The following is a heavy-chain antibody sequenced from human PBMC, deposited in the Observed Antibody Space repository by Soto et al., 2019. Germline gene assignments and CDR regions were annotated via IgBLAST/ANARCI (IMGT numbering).Heavy chain of an antibody. CDR3: AKGWFRSSDY. Sequence: QMQLVESGGAVVQPGMSLRVSCAASGSSFISSGMHWVRQARDEGLEWVASLSYDGNFAHYADSVKGRFTISRDNSRKTLYLDMKSLRPDDSAVYYCAKGWFRSSDYWGQGTLVTVSS. D-gene: IGHD1-26*01. V-gene: IGHV3-30*18. CDR1: GSSFISSG. J-gene: IGHJ4*02. CDR2: LSYDGNFA.